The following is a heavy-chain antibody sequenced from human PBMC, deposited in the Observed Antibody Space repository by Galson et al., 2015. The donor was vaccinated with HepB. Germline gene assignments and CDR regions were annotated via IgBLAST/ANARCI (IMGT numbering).Heavy chain of an antibody. D-gene: IGHD2-21*01. V-gene: IGHV3-23*01. CDR1: GFTFSSYA. CDR3: AKVEESVMAEVPTA. Sequence: SLRLSCAASGFTFSSYAMSWVRQAPGKGLEWVSAIRGSGGSTYYADSVKGRFTISRDNSKNTLYLQMNSLRAEDTAVYYCAKVEESVMAEVPTAWGQGTLVPVSS. CDR2: IRGSGGST. J-gene: IGHJ5*02.